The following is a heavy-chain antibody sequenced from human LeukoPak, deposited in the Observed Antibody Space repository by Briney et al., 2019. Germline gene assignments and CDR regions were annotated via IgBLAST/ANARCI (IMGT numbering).Heavy chain of an antibody. CDR2: ISYDGSNK. J-gene: IGHJ4*02. CDR3: ARDDLPHCSSTSCYEY. D-gene: IGHD2-2*01. Sequence: PGGSLRLSCAASGFTFSSYAMHWVRQAPGKGLEWVAVISYDGSNKYYADSVKGRFTISRDNSKNTLYLQMNSLRAEDTAVYYCARDDLPHCSSTSCYEYWGQGTLVTVSS. CDR1: GFTFSSYA. V-gene: IGHV3-30-3*01.